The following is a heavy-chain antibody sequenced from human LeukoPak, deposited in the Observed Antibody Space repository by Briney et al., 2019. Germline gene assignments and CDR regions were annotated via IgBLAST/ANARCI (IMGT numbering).Heavy chain of an antibody. CDR2: IYTSGTT. CDR3: AREFQD. Sequence: SETLSLTCTVSGDSTSTYYWSWIRQPAGKGLEWIGRIYTSGTTNYNPSLKSRVTMSVDTSQNQFSLKLSSVTAADTAVYYCAREFQDWGQGTLVTVSS. V-gene: IGHV4-4*07. J-gene: IGHJ1*01. CDR1: GDSTSTYY.